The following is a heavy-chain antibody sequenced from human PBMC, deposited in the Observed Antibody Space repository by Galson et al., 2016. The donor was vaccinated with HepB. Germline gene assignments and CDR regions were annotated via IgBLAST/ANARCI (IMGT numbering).Heavy chain of an antibody. CDR1: GFMFSRYW. D-gene: IGHD2-2*01. CDR2: LNKDGSEK. J-gene: IGHJ4*02. Sequence: SLRLSCAASGFMFSRYWMSWVRQAPGKGLEWVANLNKDGSEKYYMDSVKGRFTISRDNAKNALYLQMNSLRAEDTAVYYCARTIVAVPGANDYFDYWGQGTLVTVSS. CDR3: ARTIVAVPGANDYFDY. V-gene: IGHV3-7*01.